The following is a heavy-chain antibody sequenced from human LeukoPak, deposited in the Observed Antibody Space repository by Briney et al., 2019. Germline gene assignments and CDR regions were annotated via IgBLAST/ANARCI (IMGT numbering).Heavy chain of an antibody. Sequence: PGGSLRLSCAVSGFTFSRDWMSWVRQAPGKGLEWLANIKQDGSEKYYVDSVEGRFTISRDNAKNSLYLQMNSLRAEDTAVYYCARSYYGSGTSYGMDVWGQGTTVTVSS. V-gene: IGHV3-7*01. D-gene: IGHD3-10*01. CDR3: ARSYYGSGTSYGMDV. J-gene: IGHJ6*02. CDR2: IKQDGSEK. CDR1: GFTFSRDW.